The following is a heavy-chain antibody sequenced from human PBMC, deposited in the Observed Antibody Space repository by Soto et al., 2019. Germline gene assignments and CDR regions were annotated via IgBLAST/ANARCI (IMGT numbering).Heavy chain of an antibody. CDR1: GFTFSSYS. J-gene: IGHJ6*02. CDR2: ISSTSGTV. D-gene: IGHD3-3*01. CDR3: ARDFWTGYDV. V-gene: IGHV3-48*02. Sequence: GGSLRLSCAASGFTFSSYSMNWVRQAPGKGLEWVSYISSTSGTVYYADSVRGRFTISRDNAQKSLFLQMNSLRDEDTAAYYCARDFWTGYDVWGQGTTVTVSS.